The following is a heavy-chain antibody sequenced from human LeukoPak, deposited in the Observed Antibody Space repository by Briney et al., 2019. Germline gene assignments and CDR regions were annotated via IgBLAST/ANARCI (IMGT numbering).Heavy chain of an antibody. CDR1: GYTFTSSA. V-gene: IGHV1-18*01. Sequence: GASVKVSCKASGYTFTSSAINWVRQAPGQGLEWMGWISAYNGNTNYAQRLQDRVTMTRNTSISTAFMELSSLRSEDTAVYYCATAYSSSSGFDYWGQGTLVTVSS. CDR2: ISAYNGNT. CDR3: ATAYSSSSGFDY. D-gene: IGHD6-6*01. J-gene: IGHJ4*02.